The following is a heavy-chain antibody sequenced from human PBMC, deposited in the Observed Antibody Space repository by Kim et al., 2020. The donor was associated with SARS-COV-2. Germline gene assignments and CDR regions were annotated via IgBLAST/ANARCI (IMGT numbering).Heavy chain of an antibody. Sequence: SVKGRFPISRDNSKNTLYLQMNSLRAEDTAVYYCAKVGDTYSGYDGDLAYWGQGTLVTVSS. J-gene: IGHJ4*02. D-gene: IGHD5-12*01. V-gene: IGHV3-23*01. CDR3: AKVGDTYSGYDGDLAY.